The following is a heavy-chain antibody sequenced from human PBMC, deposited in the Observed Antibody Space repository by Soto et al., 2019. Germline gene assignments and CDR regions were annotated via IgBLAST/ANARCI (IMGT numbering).Heavy chain of an antibody. CDR3: AREASAVIPLDY. V-gene: IGHV1-2*02. D-gene: IGHD6-19*01. Sequence: GASVKVSCKASGYIFTAYSRHWWRQAPGQGLEWVGWFNPNSGDTIYAQKFQDRVTLTGDTSISTAYMELYSMTSDDTAVYYCAREASAVIPLDYWGQGTLVTVSS. CDR2: FNPNSGDT. CDR1: GYIFTAYS. J-gene: IGHJ4*02.